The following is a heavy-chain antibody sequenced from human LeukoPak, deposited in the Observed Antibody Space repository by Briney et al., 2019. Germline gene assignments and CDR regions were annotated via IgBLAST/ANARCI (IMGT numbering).Heavy chain of an antibody. V-gene: IGHV4-59*08. J-gene: IGHJ6*03. CDR1: GGSIGTYY. Sequence: PSETLSLTCTVSGGSIGTYYWSWVRQSPGKGLEWIGYIYVTGNRYNPYLQSRVIISVDTSRNQFFLKMSSVTAADTAEYYCARHIGGGIEDMDVWGKGTKVTVSS. CDR2: IYVTGN. D-gene: IGHD3-16*02. CDR3: ARHIGGGIEDMDV.